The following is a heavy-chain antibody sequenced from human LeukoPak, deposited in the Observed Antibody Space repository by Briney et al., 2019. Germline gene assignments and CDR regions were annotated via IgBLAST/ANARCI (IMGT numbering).Heavy chain of an antibody. CDR2: INPSGGNT. D-gene: IGHD2-2*01. CDR3: ARDGNPDIVVVPAAMGPDY. J-gene: IGHJ4*02. Sequence: ASVKVSCKASGYTFTSYFVHWVRQAPGQGLEWMGIINPSGGNTSYAQKFQGRVTMTRDTSTSTVYMELSSLRSEDTAVYYCARDGNPDIVVVPAAMGPDYWGQGTLVTVSS. CDR1: GYTFTSYF. V-gene: IGHV1-46*01.